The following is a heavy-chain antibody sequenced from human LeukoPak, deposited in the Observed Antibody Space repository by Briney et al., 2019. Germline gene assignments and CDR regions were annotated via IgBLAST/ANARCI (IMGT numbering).Heavy chain of an antibody. V-gene: IGHV3-48*03. J-gene: IGHJ4*02. CDR2: ISSSGSTI. CDR1: GFTFSSYE. D-gene: IGHD6-19*01. CDR3: ARASYSSGWYGGFFDY. Sequence: GGSLRLSCAASGFTFSSYEMNWVRQAPGEGLEWVSYISSSGSTIYYADSVKGRFTISRDNAKNSLYLQMNSLRAEDTAVYYCARASYSSGWYGGFFDYWGQGTLVTVSS.